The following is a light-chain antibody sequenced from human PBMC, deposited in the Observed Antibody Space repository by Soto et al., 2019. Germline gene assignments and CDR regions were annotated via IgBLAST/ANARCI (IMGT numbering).Light chain of an antibody. Sequence: EIVLTQSPGTLSLSPGERATLSCRASQSLSSSYLVWYQQKPGQAPRLLIYGASSRATGIPDRFSGSGSGTDFTITISRLEPEDFAVYYCQHYGNTPPSVTFGPGTKVDIK. J-gene: IGKJ3*01. V-gene: IGKV3-20*01. CDR2: GAS. CDR1: QSLSSSY. CDR3: QHYGNTPPSVT.